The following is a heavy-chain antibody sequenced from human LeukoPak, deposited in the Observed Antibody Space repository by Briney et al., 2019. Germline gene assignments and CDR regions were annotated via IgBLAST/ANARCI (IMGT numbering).Heavy chain of an antibody. V-gene: IGHV1-2*04. D-gene: IGHD6-19*01. J-gene: IGHJ6*02. Sequence: GASVKVSCKASGYTFTSYDINWVRQATGQGLEWMGWINPNSGGTNYAQKFQGWVTMTRDTSISTAYMELSRLRSDDTAVYYCAASSLLGYSSGRGMDVWGQGTTVTVSS. CDR3: AASSLLGYSSGRGMDV. CDR2: INPNSGGT. CDR1: GYTFTSYD.